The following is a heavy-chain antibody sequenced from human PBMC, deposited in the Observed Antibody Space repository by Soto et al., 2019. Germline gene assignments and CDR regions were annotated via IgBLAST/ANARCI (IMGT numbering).Heavy chain of an antibody. J-gene: IGHJ5*02. CDR1: GFTFSSYS. D-gene: IGHD3-10*01. CDR3: ARDSPRGFDT. V-gene: IGHV3-21*01. Sequence: GGSLRLSCAASGFTFSSYSMNWVRQAPGKGLEWVSSISSSSYIYYADPVKGRFTISRDNAKNSLYLQMNSLRAEDTAVYYCARDSPRGFDTWGQGTLVTVSS. CDR2: ISSSSYI.